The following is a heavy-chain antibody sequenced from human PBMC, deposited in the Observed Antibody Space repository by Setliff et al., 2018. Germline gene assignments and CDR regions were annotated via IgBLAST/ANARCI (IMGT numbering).Heavy chain of an antibody. V-gene: IGHV1-24*01. CDR2: FDPEDGET. D-gene: IGHD2-15*01. CDR3: ATNSGGNTIDVFDI. CDR1: GYTLTEGE. Sequence: ASVKVSCKVSGYTLTEGEREGVRQAPGKGLEWMGGFDPEDGETIYAQKFQGRVTMTEDTSTDTAYMELSSLRSEDTAVYYCATNSGGNTIDVFDIWGQGTMVTVSS. J-gene: IGHJ3*02.